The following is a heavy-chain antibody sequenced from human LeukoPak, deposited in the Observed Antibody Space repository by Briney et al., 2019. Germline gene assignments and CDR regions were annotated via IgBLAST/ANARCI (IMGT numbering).Heavy chain of an antibody. D-gene: IGHD3-10*01. J-gene: IGHJ5*02. CDR3: AREYGFGSGSYYP. Sequence: GGSLRLSCAASGFSFSIYDMHWVRQAPGKGLVWVSRIKSDGSSTSYADSAKGRFIISRDNAKNTLYLQMSSLRAEDTAVYYCAREYGFGSGSYYPWGQGTLVIVSS. CDR2: IKSDGSST. CDR1: GFSFSIYD. V-gene: IGHV3-74*01.